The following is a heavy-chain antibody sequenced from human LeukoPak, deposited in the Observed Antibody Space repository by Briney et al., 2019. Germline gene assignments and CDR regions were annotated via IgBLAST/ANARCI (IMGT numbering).Heavy chain of an antibody. D-gene: IGHD6-13*01. Sequence: SVRVSCKASGGTFSSYAISWVRQAPGQGLEWMGGIIPIFGTANYAQKFQGRVTITADKSTSTAYMELSSLRSEDTAVYYCARELAYSSSWYSGAYYYYYGMDVWGKGTTVTVSS. J-gene: IGHJ6*04. CDR3: ARELAYSSSWYSGAYYYYYGMDV. V-gene: IGHV1-69*06. CDR1: GGTFSSYA. CDR2: IIPIFGTA.